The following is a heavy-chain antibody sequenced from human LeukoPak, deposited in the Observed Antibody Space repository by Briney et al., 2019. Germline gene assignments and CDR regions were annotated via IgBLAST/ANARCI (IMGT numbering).Heavy chain of an antibody. CDR1: GFTFSSYG. CDR2: ISSSSSTI. D-gene: IGHD5-18*01. Sequence: QAGGSLRLSCAASGFTFSSYGMTWVRQAPGKGLEWVSYISSSSSTIYYADSVKGRFTISRDNAKNSLYLQMNSLRAEDTAVYYCARGGALGYSYGYDGDYWGQGTLVTVSS. J-gene: IGHJ4*02. V-gene: IGHV3-48*01. CDR3: ARGGALGYSYGYDGDY.